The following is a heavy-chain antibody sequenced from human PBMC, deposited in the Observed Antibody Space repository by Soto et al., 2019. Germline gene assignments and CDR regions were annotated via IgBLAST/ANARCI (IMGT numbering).Heavy chain of an antibody. D-gene: IGHD1-26*01. V-gene: IGHV3-30*18. CDR1: GFTFSSYG. CDR2: ISYDGSNK. J-gene: IGHJ4*02. CDR3: AKDLGGLDY. Sequence: SGGSLRLSCAASGFTFSSYGMHWVRQAPGKGLEWVAVISYDGSNKYYADSVKGRFTISRDNSKNTLYLQMNSLRAEDTAVYYCAKDLGGLDYWGQGTLVTVSS.